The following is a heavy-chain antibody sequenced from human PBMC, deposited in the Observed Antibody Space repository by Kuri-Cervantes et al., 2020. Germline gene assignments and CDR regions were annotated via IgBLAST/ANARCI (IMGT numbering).Heavy chain of an antibody. V-gene: IGHV4-34*01. J-gene: IGHJ4*02. CDR1: GGSFSGYY. CDR3: ARGRGGVVGATYFDY. Sequence: GSLRLSCAVYGGSFSGYYWSWIRQPPGKGPEWIGEINHSGSTNYNPSLKSRVTISVDTSKNQFSLKLSSVTAADTAVYYCARGRGGVVGATYFDYWGQGTLVTVSS. CDR2: INHSGST. D-gene: IGHD1-26*01.